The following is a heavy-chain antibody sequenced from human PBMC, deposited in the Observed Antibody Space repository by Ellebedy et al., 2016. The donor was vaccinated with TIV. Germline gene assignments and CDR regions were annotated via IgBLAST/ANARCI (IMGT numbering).Heavy chain of an antibody. V-gene: IGHV4-34*01. Sequence: MPSETLSLTCAVYGGSFSGYYWSWIRQPPGKGLEWIGEINHSGSTNYNPSLKSRVTISVDKSKNQFSLKLSSVTAADTAVYYCASLGAVAGIPGGYWGQGTLVIVSS. CDR1: GGSFSGYY. CDR3: ASLGAVAGIPGGY. D-gene: IGHD6-19*01. CDR2: INHSGST. J-gene: IGHJ4*02.